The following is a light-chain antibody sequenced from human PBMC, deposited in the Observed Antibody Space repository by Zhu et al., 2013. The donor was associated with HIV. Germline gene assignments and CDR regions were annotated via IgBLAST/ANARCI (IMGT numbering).Light chain of an antibody. Sequence: DIQLTQSPSFLSASVGDRVTITCRASQGISSYLAWYQQKPGKAPKLLIYAASTLQSGVPSRFSGSGSGTEFTLTISSLQPEDFATYYCQHYGGSPLYTFGQGTKLEIK. CDR2: AAS. CDR3: QHYGGSPLYT. V-gene: IGKV1-9*01. J-gene: IGKJ2*01. CDR1: QGISSY.